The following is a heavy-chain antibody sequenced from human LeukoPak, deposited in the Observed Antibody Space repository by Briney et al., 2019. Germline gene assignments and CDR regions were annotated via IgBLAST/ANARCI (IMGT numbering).Heavy chain of an antibody. CDR1: GGSISSGGYY. V-gene: IGHV4-30-2*01. CDR3: ARKREDYYDYYFDY. D-gene: IGHD3-3*01. Sequence: PSQTLSLTCTVSGGSISSGGYYWSWIRQPPGKGLEWIGYIYHSGSTYYNPSLKSRVTISVDRSKNQFSLKLSSVTAADTAVYYCARKREDYYDYYFDYWGQGTPVTVSS. J-gene: IGHJ4*02. CDR2: IYHSGST.